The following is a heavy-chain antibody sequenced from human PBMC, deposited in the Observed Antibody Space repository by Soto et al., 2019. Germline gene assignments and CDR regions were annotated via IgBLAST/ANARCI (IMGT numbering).Heavy chain of an antibody. Sequence: QVQLVESGGGVVQPGTSLRLSCEASGFKFSFFAMHWVRQAPGKGLEWVAVISYDGSEKYYADSVKGRFSISRDNSKNTLTLQMNSLRPDDTAVYFCAKALGELSPESYDYWGQGTLITVSS. D-gene: IGHD3-16*02. CDR2: ISYDGSEK. CDR1: GFKFSFFA. V-gene: IGHV3-30*18. J-gene: IGHJ4*02. CDR3: AKALGELSPESYDY.